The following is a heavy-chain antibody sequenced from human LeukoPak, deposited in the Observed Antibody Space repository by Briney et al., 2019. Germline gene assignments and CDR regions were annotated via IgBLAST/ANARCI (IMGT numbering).Heavy chain of an antibody. Sequence: ASVKVSCKVSGYTLTELSMFWVRQAPGKGLEWMGWINPIGGGTNYAQKFQGRVTMTRDTSITTAYMEMSSLRSDDTAVYYCARDNGRGYPVYFGYWGQGTLVTVSS. D-gene: IGHD3-22*01. CDR2: INPIGGGT. V-gene: IGHV1-2*02. CDR1: GYTLTELS. CDR3: ARDNGRGYPVYFGY. J-gene: IGHJ4*02.